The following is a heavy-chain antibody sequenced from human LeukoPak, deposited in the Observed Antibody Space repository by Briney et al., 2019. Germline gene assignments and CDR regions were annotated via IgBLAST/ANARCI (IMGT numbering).Heavy chain of an antibody. Sequence: SVKVSCKASGGTFSSYAISWVRQPPGQGLEWMGGIIPIFGTANYAQKFQGRVTITPDRSTSTAYMGLSSLRSEDTGVYYCARWGDSSGRSDAFDIWGQGGMGTVSS. V-gene: IGHV1-69*06. CDR3: ARWGDSSGRSDAFDI. CDR2: IIPIFGTA. CDR1: GGTFSSYA. J-gene: IGHJ3*02. D-gene: IGHD3-22*01.